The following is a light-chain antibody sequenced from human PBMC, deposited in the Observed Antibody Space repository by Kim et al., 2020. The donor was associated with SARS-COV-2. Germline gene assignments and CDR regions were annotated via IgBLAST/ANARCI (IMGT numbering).Light chain of an antibody. CDR2: RNN. CDR3: AAWDDSLMGVV. V-gene: IGLV1-47*01. J-gene: IGLJ2*01. CDR1: SSNIGTNY. Sequence: GQRVTISCSGSSSNIGTNYVYWYQQLPGTSPKVLIYRNNQRPSGVPDRCSGSKSGTAASLAIRGLRSEDEADYYCAAWDDSLMGVVFGGGTQLTVL.